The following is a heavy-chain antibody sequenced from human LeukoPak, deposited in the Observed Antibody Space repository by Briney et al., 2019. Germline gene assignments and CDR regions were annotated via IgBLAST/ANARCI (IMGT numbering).Heavy chain of an antibody. V-gene: IGHV1-18*01. J-gene: IGHJ4*02. Sequence: ASVKVSCKASGYTFTSYDINWVRQAPGQGLEWMGWISTYNGDTNYAQKLQGRVTMTTDTSTNTAYMELRSLRSDDTAAYYCAREGLGELTLDYWGQGTLVTVSS. CDR1: GYTFTSYD. CDR2: ISTYNGDT. D-gene: IGHD3-16*01. CDR3: AREGLGELTLDY.